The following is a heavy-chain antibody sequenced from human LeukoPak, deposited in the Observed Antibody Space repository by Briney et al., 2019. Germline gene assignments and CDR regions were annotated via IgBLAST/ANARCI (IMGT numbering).Heavy chain of an antibody. J-gene: IGHJ4*02. CDR2: IYYSGST. Sequence: SETLSLTCTVSGGSISSYYWSWIRQPPGKGLEWIGYIYYSGSTNYNPSLKSRVTISVDTSKNQFSLKLSSVTVADTAVYYCAGHDFWSGYYIYWGQGTLVTVSS. CDR3: AGHDFWSGYYIY. D-gene: IGHD3-3*01. CDR1: GGSISSYY. V-gene: IGHV4-59*01.